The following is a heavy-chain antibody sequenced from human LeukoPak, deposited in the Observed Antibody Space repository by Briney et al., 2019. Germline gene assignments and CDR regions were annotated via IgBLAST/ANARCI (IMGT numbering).Heavy chain of an antibody. CDR2: INAGNGNT. CDR1: GYTFTSYA. Sequence: GASVKVSCKASGYTFTSYAMHWVRQAPGQRLEWVGWINAGNGNTKYSQKFQGRVTITRDTSASTAYMELSSLRSEDTAVYYCARLGPGDFHYYFDYWGQGTLVTVSS. V-gene: IGHV1-3*01. J-gene: IGHJ4*02. CDR3: ARLGPGDFHYYFDY. D-gene: IGHD1-26*01.